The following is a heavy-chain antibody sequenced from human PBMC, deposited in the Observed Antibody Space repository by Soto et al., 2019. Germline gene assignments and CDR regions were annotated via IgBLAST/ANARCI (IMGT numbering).Heavy chain of an antibody. CDR1: GGSISSINW. V-gene: IGHV4-4*02. Sequence: QVQLQESGPGLVKPSGTLSLTCVVSGGSISSINWWSWVRQPPGKGLEWIGEISHSGNTNYNPSLKSRVTMSIDKSTNQLSLKLSSVTAADTAVYYCARCVVSPSCYDSWGQGTLVTVSS. D-gene: IGHD2-15*01. CDR3: ARCVVSPSCYDS. CDR2: ISHSGNT. J-gene: IGHJ4*02.